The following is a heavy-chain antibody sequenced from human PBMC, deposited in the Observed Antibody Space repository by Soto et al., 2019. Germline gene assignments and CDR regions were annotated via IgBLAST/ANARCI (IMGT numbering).Heavy chain of an antibody. CDR2: MNPNSGNT. Sequence: GASVKVSCKASGYTFTSYDINWVRQATGRGLEWMGWMNPNSGNTGYAQKFQGRVTMTRNTSISTAYMELSSLRSEDTAVYYCARLPGYSYGPHYYYYGMDVWGQGTTVTVSS. CDR1: GYTFTSYD. D-gene: IGHD5-18*01. V-gene: IGHV1-8*01. J-gene: IGHJ6*02. CDR3: ARLPGYSYGPHYYYYGMDV.